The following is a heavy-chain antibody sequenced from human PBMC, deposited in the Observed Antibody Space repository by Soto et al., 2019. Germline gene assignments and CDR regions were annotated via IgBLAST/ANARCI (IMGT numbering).Heavy chain of an antibody. Sequence: QVQLQESGPGLVRSSETLSLTCSVSDGSIYHYYWGWIRQSPVEGLEWIGYISDSGGTNYNPSLSSRVTISVDTSKNQFSLKLSSVTAADTAVYYCARFSGYYDRSGLWRDRYYFDYWGRGTLVSVFS. J-gene: IGHJ4*02. CDR2: ISDSGGT. CDR1: DGSIYHYY. D-gene: IGHD3-22*01. CDR3: ARFSGYYDRSGLWRDRYYFDY. V-gene: IGHV4-59*01.